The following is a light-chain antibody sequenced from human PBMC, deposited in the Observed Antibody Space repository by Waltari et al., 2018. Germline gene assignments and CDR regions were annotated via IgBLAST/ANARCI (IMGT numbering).Light chain of an antibody. CDR2: DVT. Sequence: QSPLTQPPSASGSPGQSVAISCTGTSSDVGAYNYVSWYQQHPGKAPKLIIYDVTKRPSGVPDRFSGSKSGNTASLTVSGLQADDEADYHCSSYTGSTNNLYVFGTGTKVTVL. CDR1: SSDVGAYNY. CDR3: SSYTGSTNNLYV. J-gene: IGLJ1*01. V-gene: IGLV2-8*01.